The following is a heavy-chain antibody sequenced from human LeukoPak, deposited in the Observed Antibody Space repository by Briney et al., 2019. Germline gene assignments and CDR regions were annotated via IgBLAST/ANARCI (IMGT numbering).Heavy chain of an antibody. CDR3: ATARADYGDYNSYYYMDV. CDR2: VYSSGST. Sequence: TLSLTFTFPGESLSGDCFFWGWIRQPAGKGLEWIGRVYSSGSTYYNPSLESRVTISLDTSQSHFSLRLTSVTAADTAVYYCATARADYGDYNSYYYMDVWGKGTTVTVSS. V-gene: IGHV4-61*02. J-gene: IGHJ6*03. D-gene: IGHD4-17*01. CDR1: GESLSGDCFF.